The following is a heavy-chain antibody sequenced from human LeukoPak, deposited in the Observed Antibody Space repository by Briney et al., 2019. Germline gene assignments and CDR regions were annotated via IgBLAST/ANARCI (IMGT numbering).Heavy chain of an antibody. Sequence: KTSETLSLTCTVSGVSITSHFWSWIRQPPGKGLEWIAYVHYTGSTNYNPSLKSRVTISMDTSKNQFSLRLRSVTAADTAMYYCARVERYNGDYGWFDPWGQGNLVTVSS. CDR1: GVSITSHF. V-gene: IGHV4-59*11. J-gene: IGHJ5*02. CDR2: VHYTGST. CDR3: ARVERYNGDYGWFDP. D-gene: IGHD4-17*01.